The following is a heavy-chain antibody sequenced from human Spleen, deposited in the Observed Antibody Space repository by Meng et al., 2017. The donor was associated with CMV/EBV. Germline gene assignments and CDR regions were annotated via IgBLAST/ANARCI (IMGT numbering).Heavy chain of an antibody. CDR1: GLTVSSNY. V-gene: IGHV3-53*01. J-gene: IGHJ4*02. Sequence: GGSLRLSCAASGLTVSSNYMSWVRQAPGKGLEWVSRINSDGSTSYADSVKGRLTISRDNAKNTLHLQMNSLRVEDTAVYYCAKGYCSSTSCPNGNWGQGTLVTVSS. D-gene: IGHD2-2*01. CDR2: INSDGST. CDR3: AKGYCSSTSCPNGN.